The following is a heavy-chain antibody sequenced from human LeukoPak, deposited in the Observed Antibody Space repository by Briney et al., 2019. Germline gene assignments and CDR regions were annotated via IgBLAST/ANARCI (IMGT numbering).Heavy chain of an antibody. V-gene: IGHV4-59*01. CDR3: ARDIGSGPVDV. CDR1: GASISNYY. CDR2: IYYTGRT. J-gene: IGHJ6*02. Sequence: SETLSLTCTVSGASISNYYWSWIRQPPGKGLEWIGYIYYTGRTNFNPSLKSRVTMSVDTSKNQLPLKLSSVTAADTAVYYCARDIGSGPVDVWGQGTTVTVSS. D-gene: IGHD3-10*01.